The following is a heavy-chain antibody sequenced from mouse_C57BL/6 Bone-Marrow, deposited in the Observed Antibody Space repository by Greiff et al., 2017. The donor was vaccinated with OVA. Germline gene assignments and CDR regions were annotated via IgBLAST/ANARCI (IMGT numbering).Heavy chain of an antibody. J-gene: IGHJ3*01. V-gene: IGHV1-26*01. CDR2: INPNNGGT. CDR1: GYTFTDYY. Sequence: EVQLQQSGPELVKPGASVKISCKASGYTFTDYYMNWVKQSHGKSLEWIGDINPNNGGTSYNQKFKGKATLTVDKSSSTAYMELRSLTSEDSAVYYCARNYGSSCGFAYWGQGTLVTVSA. D-gene: IGHD1-1*01. CDR3: ARNYGSSCGFAY.